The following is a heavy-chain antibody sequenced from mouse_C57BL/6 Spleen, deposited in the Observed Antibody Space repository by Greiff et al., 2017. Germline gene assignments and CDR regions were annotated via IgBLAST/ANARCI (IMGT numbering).Heavy chain of an antibody. CDR1: GYTFTEYT. J-gene: IGHJ2*01. CDR3: ARHPIITTVVAKDY. Sequence: VQLQQSGAELVKPGASVKLSCKASGYTFTEYTIHWVKQRPGQGLEWIGWFYPGSGSIKYNEKFKDKATLTADKSSSPVDMVLSRLTSASSAVYFGARHPIITTVVAKDYWGQGTTLTVSS. D-gene: IGHD1-1*01. V-gene: IGHV1-62-2*01. CDR2: FYPGSGSI.